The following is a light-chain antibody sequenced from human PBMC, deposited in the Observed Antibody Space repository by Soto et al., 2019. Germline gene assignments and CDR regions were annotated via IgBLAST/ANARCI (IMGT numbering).Light chain of an antibody. CDR2: DAS. Sequence: DIPLTQSPSTLSASVGDRVTITCWASQSISGWLAWYQQIPGKAPKLLIYDASSLQGGVPSRFSGSRSGTEFTLTISNLQPDDFATYYCQQYNSLWTFGQGTKVDIK. CDR3: QQYNSLWT. J-gene: IGKJ1*01. V-gene: IGKV1-5*01. CDR1: QSISGW.